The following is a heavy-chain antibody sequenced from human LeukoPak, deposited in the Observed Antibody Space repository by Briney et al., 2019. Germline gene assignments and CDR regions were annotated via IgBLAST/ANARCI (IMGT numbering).Heavy chain of an antibody. D-gene: IGHD4-17*01. V-gene: IGHV3-30-3*01. J-gene: IGHJ6*02. Sequence: GRSLRLSCAASGFTFSSYAMHWVRLAPGKGLEWVAVISYDGSNKYYADSVKGRFTISRDNSKNTLYLQMNSLRAEDTAVYYCARERFYGMDVWGQGTTVTVSS. CDR1: GFTFSSYA. CDR2: ISYDGSNK. CDR3: ARERFYGMDV.